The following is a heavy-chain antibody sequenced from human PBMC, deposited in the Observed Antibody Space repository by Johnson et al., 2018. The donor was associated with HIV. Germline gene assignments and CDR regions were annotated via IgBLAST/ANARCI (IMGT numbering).Heavy chain of an antibody. CDR3: ARERGSGSYYSAFDI. V-gene: IGHV3-11*01. J-gene: IGHJ3*02. CDR1: GFTFSDYY. Sequence: QEQLVESGGGVVQPGGSLRLSCAASGFTFSDYYMGWIRQTPGKGLEWISYISSRGIPIYYADSVKGRFTISRDNAKNSLYLQMNSVRAEDTALYYCARERGSGSYYSAFDIWGQGTMVTVSS. CDR2: ISSRGIPI. D-gene: IGHD1-26*01.